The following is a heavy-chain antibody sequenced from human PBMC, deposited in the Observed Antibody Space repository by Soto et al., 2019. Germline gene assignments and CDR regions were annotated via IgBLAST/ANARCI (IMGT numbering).Heavy chain of an antibody. V-gene: IGHV3-7*02. D-gene: IGHD1-26*01. CDR2: IKQDGSER. J-gene: IGHJ3*01. CDR1: GLTFSRYW. Sequence: GGSLRLSCADSGLTFSRYWVSWVRQAPGKGLEWVASIKQDGSERYYVDSVKGRFTISRDNARNTVDLQMNSVRVEDTAVYYCARGDRGAFDLWGQGTVVTVSS. CDR3: ARGDRGAFDL.